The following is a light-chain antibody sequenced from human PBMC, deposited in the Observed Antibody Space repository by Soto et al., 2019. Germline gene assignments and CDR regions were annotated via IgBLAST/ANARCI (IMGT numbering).Light chain of an antibody. Sequence: DIQMTQSPSSVSASVGDRVTITCRARQDISGWLAWFQQKPGKAPNLLIYAASILQSGVPSRFSGSGSGTDCTLTITYLQPEDFATYYCQQANSFPWTFGQGTKVEL. V-gene: IGKV1D-12*01. J-gene: IGKJ1*01. CDR3: QQANSFPWT. CDR1: QDISGW. CDR2: AAS.